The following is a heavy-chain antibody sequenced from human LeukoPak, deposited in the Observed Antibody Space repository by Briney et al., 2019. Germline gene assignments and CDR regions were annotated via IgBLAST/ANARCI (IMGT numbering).Heavy chain of an antibody. V-gene: IGHV4-30-4*08. Sequence: SQTLSLTCTVSGGSITSADHYWSWIRQPPGKGLEWIGYIYHSGNTYYNPSLESRVSISIDTSKSQFSLSLTFVTAADTAVYYCPRAAHDLWTGPDHGYYMDVGGKGTTVTV. CDR2: IYHSGNT. CDR3: PRAAHDLWTGPDHGYYMDV. J-gene: IGHJ6*03. CDR1: GGSITSADHY. D-gene: IGHD3/OR15-3a*01.